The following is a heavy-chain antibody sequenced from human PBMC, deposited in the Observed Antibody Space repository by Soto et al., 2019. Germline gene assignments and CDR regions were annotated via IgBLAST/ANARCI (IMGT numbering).Heavy chain of an antibody. J-gene: IGHJ3*01. V-gene: IGHV4-4*09. Sequence: PSETLSRTCSVSGGSISGYFWSWIRQTPGKGLEWIGYMHTSGAGKYRSSLRSRIAISVDTSKNQFSLMLTSVTAADTAVYYCARLSVIAREDSCGNNNFDVWGQGTMVTVSS. CDR3: ARLSVIAREDSCGNNNFDV. CDR2: MHTSGAG. CDR1: GGSISGYF. D-gene: IGHD2-21*01.